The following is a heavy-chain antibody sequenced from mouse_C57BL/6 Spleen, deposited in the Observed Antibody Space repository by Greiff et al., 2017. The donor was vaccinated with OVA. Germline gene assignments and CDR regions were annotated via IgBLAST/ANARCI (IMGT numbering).Heavy chain of an antibody. CDR3: ARNDGYYAMDY. CDR2: ISNGGGSP. J-gene: IGHJ4*01. V-gene: IGHV5-12*01. Sequence: DVMLVESGGGLVQPGGSLKLSCAASGFTFSDYYMYWVRQTPEKRLEWVAYISNGGGSPYYPDTVKGRVTISRDNAKNTLYLRMSRLKSEDTAMYYCARNDGYYAMDYWGQGTSVTVSS. CDR1: GFTFSDYY. D-gene: IGHD2-12*01.